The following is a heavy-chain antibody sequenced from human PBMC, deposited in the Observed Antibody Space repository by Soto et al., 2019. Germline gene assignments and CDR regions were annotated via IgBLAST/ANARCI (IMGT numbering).Heavy chain of an antibody. CDR3: AKDSVRQQLGGGAFDI. CDR1: GFTFSSYG. J-gene: IGHJ3*02. D-gene: IGHD6-13*01. V-gene: IGHV3-30*18. CDR2: ISYDESNK. Sequence: GGSLRLSCAASGFTFSSYGMHWVRQAPGKGLEWVAVISYDESNKYYADSVKGRFTISRDNSKNTLYLQMNSLRAEDTAVYYCAKDSVRQQLGGGAFDIWGQGTMVTVSS.